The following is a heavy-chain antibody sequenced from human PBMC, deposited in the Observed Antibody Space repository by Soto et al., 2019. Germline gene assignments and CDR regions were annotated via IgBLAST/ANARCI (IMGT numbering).Heavy chain of an antibody. CDR2: ISYDGSET. CDR3: AKAFRAYIYGHEDY. CDR1: GFTFNSYG. V-gene: IGHV3-30*18. D-gene: IGHD5-12*01. J-gene: IGHJ4*02. Sequence: QVQLVESGGGVVQPGRSLRLSCAASGFTFNSYGMHWVRQAPGKGLEWVAVISYDGSETDHADSVKGRFSISRDNSKNTLYLQMNSLRVEDTAVYYCAKAFRAYIYGHEDYWGQGTLVTVSS.